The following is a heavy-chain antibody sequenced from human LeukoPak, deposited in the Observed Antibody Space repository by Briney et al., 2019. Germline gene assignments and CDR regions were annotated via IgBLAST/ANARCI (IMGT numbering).Heavy chain of an antibody. CDR3: AKALKVRGVILPFDY. CDR1: GFTLSSYA. V-gene: IGHV3-23*01. D-gene: IGHD3-10*01. CDR2: ISGSGGST. Sequence: PGGSLRLSCAASGFTLSSYAMSWVRQAPGKGLEWVSAISGSGGSTYYADSVKGRFTISRDNSKNTLYLQMNSLRAEDTAVYYCAKALKVRGVILPFDYWGQGTLVTVSS. J-gene: IGHJ4*02.